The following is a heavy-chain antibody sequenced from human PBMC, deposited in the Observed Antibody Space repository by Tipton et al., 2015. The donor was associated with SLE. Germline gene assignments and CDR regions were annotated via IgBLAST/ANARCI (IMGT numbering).Heavy chain of an antibody. V-gene: IGHV3-30*04. J-gene: IGHJ4*02. CDR1: GFTFSSYA. CDR3: ARDLGGNYYGGYYFDY. Sequence: SLRLSCAASGFTFSSYAMHWVRQAPGKGLEWVAVISYDGSNKYYADSVKGRFTISRDNAKNSLYLQMNSLRAEDTAVYYCARDLGGNYYGGYYFDYWGQGTLVTVSS. D-gene: IGHD1-26*01. CDR2: ISYDGSNK.